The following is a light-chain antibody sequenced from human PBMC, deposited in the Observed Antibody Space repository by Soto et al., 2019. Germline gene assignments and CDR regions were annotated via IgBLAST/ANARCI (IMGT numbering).Light chain of an antibody. J-gene: IGKJ1*01. CDR3: QQYYNFPWT. Sequence: PGDRGTISFTDSPSTMCTSLTWYQQKPGQARRLLIYGASTRDTGIPATFSGSGSGTDFTLTISSLQPEDFAVYYCQQYYNFPWTFGQGTKVEIK. CDR1: PSTMCTS. V-gene: IGKV3D-7*01. CDR2: GAS.